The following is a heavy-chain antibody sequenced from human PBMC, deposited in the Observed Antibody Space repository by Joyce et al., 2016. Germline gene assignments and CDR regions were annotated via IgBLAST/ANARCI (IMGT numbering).Heavy chain of an antibody. J-gene: IGHJ6*02. V-gene: IGHV1-2*02. Sequence: QVQLVQSGAEVKTPGASVKVSCKASGYTFTGHYLYWVRQAPGQGLEWMGWINPNSGGTNYAQKFKGRVTMTRDTSISTAYMELSRLRSDDTAVYYCARNGKGFYGMDVWGQGTTVTVSS. CDR2: INPNSGGT. CDR1: GYTFTGHY. CDR3: ARNGKGFYGMDV.